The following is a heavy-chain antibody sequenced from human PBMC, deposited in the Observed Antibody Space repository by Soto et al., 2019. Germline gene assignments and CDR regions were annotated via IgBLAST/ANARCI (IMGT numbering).Heavy chain of an antibody. CDR1: GYTFTSYD. V-gene: IGHV1-8*01. J-gene: IGHJ4*02. Sequence: ASVKVSCKASGYTFTSYDINWVRQATGQGLEWMGWMNPNSGNTGYAQKFQGRVTMTRNTSISTAYMELSSLRSEDTAVYYCASFASSKPYYYGSGSYYNVDYWGQGTLVTVYS. CDR3: ASFASSKPYYYGSGSYYNVDY. D-gene: IGHD3-10*01. CDR2: MNPNSGNT.